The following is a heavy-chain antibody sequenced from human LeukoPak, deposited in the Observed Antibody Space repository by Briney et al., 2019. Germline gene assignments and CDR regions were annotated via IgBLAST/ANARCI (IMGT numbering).Heavy chain of an antibody. D-gene: IGHD3-3*01. V-gene: IGHV1-24*01. CDR1: GYTLSELS. CDR2: FDVAETDT. CDR3: SSSGVEEWQGLHF. Sequence: ASVKVFCKVSGYTLSELSMHWVRQSSGKGLEWMGGFDVAETDTIYAQKFQGRVTMTEDTSTDTAYMELNSLSSEDTAVYYCSSSGVEEWQGLHFWGQGTLVTVSS. J-gene: IGHJ4*02.